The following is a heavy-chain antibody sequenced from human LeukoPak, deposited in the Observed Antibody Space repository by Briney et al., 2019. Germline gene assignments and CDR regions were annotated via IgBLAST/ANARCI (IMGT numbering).Heavy chain of an antibody. CDR2: ISGSGRTM. J-gene: IGHJ4*02. CDR1: GFTFSSYE. D-gene: IGHD2-2*01. V-gene: IGHV3-48*03. CDR3: ARKYCSTTSCLFDN. Sequence: GGSLRLSCAASGFTFSSYEMNWVRQAPGKGLEWVSYISGSGRTMSYADSVKGRFTISRDNAKNSLYLQMNSLRVEDTAVYYCARKYCSTTSCLFDNWGQGTLVTVSS.